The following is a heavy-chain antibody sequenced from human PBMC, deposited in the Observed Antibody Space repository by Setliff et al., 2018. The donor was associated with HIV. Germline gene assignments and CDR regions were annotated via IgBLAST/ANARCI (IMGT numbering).Heavy chain of an antibody. D-gene: IGHD5-18*01. CDR1: GGSFNTYA. CDR2: IISIFDKA. CDR3: ARGGVRGYSYGEAFDI. V-gene: IGHV1-69*13. Sequence: SVKVSCKSSGGSFNTYAINWVRQAPGQGLEWMGDIISIFDKANYAQKFHGRLTITADDSTRTVYMELNSLGSGDTAVYYCARGGVRGYSYGEAFDIWGQGTLVTVSS. J-gene: IGHJ3*02.